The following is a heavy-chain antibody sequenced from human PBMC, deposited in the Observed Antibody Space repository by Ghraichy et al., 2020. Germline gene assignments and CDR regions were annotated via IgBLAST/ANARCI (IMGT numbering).Heavy chain of an antibody. J-gene: IGHJ4*02. Sequence: GGSLRLSCAASGFTFSIHGMHWVRQAPGKGLEWVAVISYDGSNKYYADSVKGRFIISRDNSKNTLYLQMTSLRAADTGVYYCAKDLYTGTKTVATIWTFDDWGQGTLVTVSS. CDR2: ISYDGSNK. D-gene: IGHD5-12*01. V-gene: IGHV3-30*18. CDR3: AKDLYTGTKTVATIWTFDD. CDR1: GFTFSIHG.